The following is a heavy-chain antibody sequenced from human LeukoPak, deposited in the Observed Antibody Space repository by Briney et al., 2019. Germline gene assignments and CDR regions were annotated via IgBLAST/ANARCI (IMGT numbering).Heavy chain of an antibody. CDR1: GGSISSSTYY. V-gene: IGHV4-39*01. CDR2: ISYSGST. Sequence: SETLSLTCTVSGGSISSSTYYWGWIRQPPGKGLEWIGTISYSGSTYYNPSLKSRVTISVDTSKNQFSLKLTSVTAADTAIYFCVRLTAVTAGLAYFDYWGQGTLVTVSS. J-gene: IGHJ4*02. CDR3: VRLTAVTAGLAYFDY. D-gene: IGHD4-17*01.